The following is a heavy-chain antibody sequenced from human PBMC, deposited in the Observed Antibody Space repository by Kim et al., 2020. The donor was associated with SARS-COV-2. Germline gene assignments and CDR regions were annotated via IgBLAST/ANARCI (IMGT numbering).Heavy chain of an antibody. Sequence: NYNPSLKSRVTISVDTSKNQFSLKLSSVTAADTAVYYCARVRGSSEEFDPWGQGTLVTVSS. D-gene: IGHD6-13*01. CDR3: ARVRGSSEEFDP. J-gene: IGHJ5*02. V-gene: IGHV4-34*01.